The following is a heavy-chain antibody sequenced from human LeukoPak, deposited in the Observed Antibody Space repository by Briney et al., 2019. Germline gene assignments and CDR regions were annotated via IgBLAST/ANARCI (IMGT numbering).Heavy chain of an antibody. J-gene: IGHJ4*02. D-gene: IGHD5-12*01. Sequence: SRTLSLTCAGSGGSISINNWWSWVRQPPGKGLEWIGEIHHSGSTNKNPSLKSRDTISLDKSKNPLSLKLSSLTAADTAVYYCARGPGGSGHGPPFDCWGQGTLVTVSS. CDR3: ARGPGGSGHGPPFDC. CDR1: GGSISINNW. V-gene: IGHV4-4*02. CDR2: IHHSGST.